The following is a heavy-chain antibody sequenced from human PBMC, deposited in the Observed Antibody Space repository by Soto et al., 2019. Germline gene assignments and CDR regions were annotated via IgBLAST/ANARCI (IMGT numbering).Heavy chain of an antibody. J-gene: IGHJ4*02. CDR2: ISGSGDNT. D-gene: IGHD2-15*01. Sequence: GGSLRLSCAASGFTFSNYVVSWVRQAPGKGLEWVSSISGSGDNTYYADSVKGRFTISRDNAKNSLFLQMNSLRAEDTAVYYCARDLSCSGGSCFPDYWGQGTLVTVSS. V-gene: IGHV3-23*01. CDR3: ARDLSCSGGSCFPDY. CDR1: GFTFSNYV.